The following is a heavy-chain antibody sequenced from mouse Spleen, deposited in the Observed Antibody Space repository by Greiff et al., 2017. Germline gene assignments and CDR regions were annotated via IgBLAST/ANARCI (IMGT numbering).Heavy chain of an antibody. J-gene: IGHJ2*01. CDR2: INYDGSST. D-gene: IGHD2-2*01. CDR3: AREGLRRDYFDY. CDR1: GFTFSDYY. V-gene: IGHV5-16*01. Sequence: EVHLVESGGGLVQPGSSMKLSCTASGFTFSDYYMAWVRQVPEKGLEWVANINYDGSSTYYLDSLKSRFIISRDNAKNILYLQMSSLKSEDTATYYCAREGLRRDYFDYWGQGTTLTVSS.